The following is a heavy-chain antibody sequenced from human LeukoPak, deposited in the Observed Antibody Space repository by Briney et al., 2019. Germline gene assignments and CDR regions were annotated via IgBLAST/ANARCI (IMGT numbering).Heavy chain of an antibody. CDR1: GGSISSGDYY. V-gene: IGHV4-30-4*08. D-gene: IGHD3/OR15-3a*01. CDR2: IYYSGST. J-gene: IGHJ4*02. Sequence: PSQTLSLTRTVSGGSISSGDYYWSWIRQPPGKGLEWIGYIYYSGSTYYNPPLKSRVTISVDTSKNQFSLKLSSVTAADTAVYYCAREGAEGTSYFDYWGQGTLVTVSS. CDR3: AREGAEGTSYFDY.